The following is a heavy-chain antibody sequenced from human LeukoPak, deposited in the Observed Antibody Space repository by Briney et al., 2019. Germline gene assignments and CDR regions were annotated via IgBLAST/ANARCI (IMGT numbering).Heavy chain of an antibody. CDR3: ARDLSYSRDDAFDL. V-gene: IGHV3-23*01. D-gene: IGHD3-22*01. J-gene: IGHJ3*01. CDR1: GFTFSNYG. CDR2: ISGSGGNT. Sequence: GGSLRLSCAASGFTFSNYGMHWVRQAPGKGLEWVSVISGSGGNTHYTDPVKGRFTISRDNSKNTLYLQMDSLRVDDTAVYYCARDLSYSRDDAFDLWGQGTVVTVSS.